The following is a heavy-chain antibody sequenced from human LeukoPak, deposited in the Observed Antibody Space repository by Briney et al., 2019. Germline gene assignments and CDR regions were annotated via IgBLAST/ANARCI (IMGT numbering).Heavy chain of an antibody. V-gene: IGHV4-31*03. J-gene: IGHJ6*03. CDR3: ARGMAAVSLYYYYMDV. Sequence: PSQTLSLTCTVSGGSLNSGHYYWSWIRQHPGKGLEWIGYIYYSGSTYYNPYIEGRVTISVDTSKHQFSLKLSSVTAADTAVYYCARGMAAVSLYYYYMDVWGKGTTVTVS. D-gene: IGHD6-13*01. CDR2: IYYSGST. CDR1: GGSLNSGHYY.